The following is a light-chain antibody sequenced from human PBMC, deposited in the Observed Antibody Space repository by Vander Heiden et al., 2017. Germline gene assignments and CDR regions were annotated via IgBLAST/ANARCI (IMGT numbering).Light chain of an antibody. Sequence: IVWTQSPGTLSLSPGARATLSCRARQSVTNNYLVWYQQTPGQALRPLISGASSRAKGGAERFSGSGSATDFTLTSSRPEHEDCAGYYSQQDCISLTFGGGTKVEIK. CDR2: GAS. CDR3: QQDCISLT. J-gene: IGKJ4*01. CDR1: QSVTNNY. V-gene: IGKV3-20*01.